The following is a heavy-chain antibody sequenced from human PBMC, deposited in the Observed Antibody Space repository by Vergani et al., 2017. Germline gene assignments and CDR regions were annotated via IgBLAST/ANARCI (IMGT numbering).Heavy chain of an antibody. D-gene: IGHD3-10*01. V-gene: IGHV1-69*01. CDR3: AMYYYGSGNTVLTFGY. CDR2: IIPIFGTA. J-gene: IGHJ4*02. Sequence: QVQLVQSGAEVKKPGSSVKVSCKASGGTFSSYSISWVRQAPGQGLEWMGGIIPIFGTANYAQKFQGRVTITADDSKSTAYMELGSLRSEDPAVYYCAMYYYGSGNTVLTFGYWGQGTLVTVSS. CDR1: GGTFSSYS.